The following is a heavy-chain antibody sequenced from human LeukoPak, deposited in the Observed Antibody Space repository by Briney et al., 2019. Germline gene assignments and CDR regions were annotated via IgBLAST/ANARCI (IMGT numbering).Heavy chain of an antibody. CDR1: GFTFSNYW. CDR3: ANVMTQ. CDR2: INNDGSST. V-gene: IGHV3-74*01. D-gene: IGHD3-16*01. J-gene: IGHJ4*02. Sequence: GGSLRLSCAASGFTFSNYWMHSVRQAPGKGLVWVSRINNDGSSTTYAHSVKGRFTISRDNAKNTLYLQMNSLRAEDTAVYYCANVMTQGGQGTLVTVSS.